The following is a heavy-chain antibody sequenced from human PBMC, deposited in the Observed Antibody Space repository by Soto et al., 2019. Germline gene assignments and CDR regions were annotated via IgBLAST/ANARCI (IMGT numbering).Heavy chain of an antibody. Sequence: SETLSLTCTVSGGSISSGDYYWSWIRQPPGKGLEWIGYIYYSGTTYYNPSLKSRLTMSLDTSQNQSSLKLNSVTAADTAVYFCARVPSPFDFYYAMDVWGQGTTVTVSS. CDR2: IYYSGTT. D-gene: IGHD3-16*01. CDR3: ARVPSPFDFYYAMDV. CDR1: GGSISSGDYY. J-gene: IGHJ6*02. V-gene: IGHV4-30-4*02.